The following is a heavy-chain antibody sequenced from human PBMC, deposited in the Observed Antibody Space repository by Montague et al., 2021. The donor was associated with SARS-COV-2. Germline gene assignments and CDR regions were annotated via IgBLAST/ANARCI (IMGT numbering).Heavy chain of an antibody. Sequence: SLRLSCAASGFTFNTYGMSWVRQAPGQGLEWVSCISGNGGTYYAGSVKGRFAIPRDTSNNTLYLQMNSLRAEDTAIYYCAKQRGTITTTFDYWGQGSLVTVSS. J-gene: IGHJ4*02. CDR3: AKQRGTITTTFDY. D-gene: IGHD1-1*01. CDR1: GFTFNTYG. V-gene: IGHV3-23*01. CDR2: ISGNGGT.